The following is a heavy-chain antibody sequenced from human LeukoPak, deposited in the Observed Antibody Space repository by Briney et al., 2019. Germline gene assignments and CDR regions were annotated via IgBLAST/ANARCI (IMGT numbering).Heavy chain of an antibody. V-gene: IGHV3-11*01. CDR1: GFTFSDCY. D-gene: IGHD3-9*01. CDR2: ISGSGNTI. Sequence: GGSLRLSCAASGFTFSDCYMTWMRQAPGKGLEWVSYISGSGNTIYYADSVRGRFTISRDNAESSLSLQMNSLRAEDTAVYYCARDVLRYSNVFDPWGQGTLVTVSS. CDR3: ARDVLRYSNVFDP. J-gene: IGHJ5*02.